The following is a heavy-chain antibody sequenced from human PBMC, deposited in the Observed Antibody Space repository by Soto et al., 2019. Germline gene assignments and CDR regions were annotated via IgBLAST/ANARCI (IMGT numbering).Heavy chain of an antibody. D-gene: IGHD6-19*01. J-gene: IGHJ6*02. V-gene: IGHV3-30*18. CDR1: GFSFSDFG. CDR3: VKDGSSGWPYYYGLDV. Sequence: QVQLVESGGGVVQPGRSLRLSCAPSGFSFSDFGMHWVRQAPGKGLEWVAAISHDGSNQYYADSVKGRFTISRDNSKNTLYLQMSSLRAEDTAVYYCVKDGSSGWPYYYGLDVWGQGTTVTVSS. CDR2: ISHDGSNQ.